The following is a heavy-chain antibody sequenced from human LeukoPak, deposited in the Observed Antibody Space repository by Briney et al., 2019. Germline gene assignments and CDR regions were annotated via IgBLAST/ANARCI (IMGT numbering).Heavy chain of an antibody. Sequence: PGGSLRLSCAASGISFSNYSMNWVRQAPGKGLEWVSLISSSSRFIYYGDSVKGRFTISRDNAKKSLYLQMNSLRAEDTAVYYCARAVYCSGGGCFWSFDLWGRGTLVTVSS. D-gene: IGHD2-15*01. J-gene: IGHJ2*01. V-gene: IGHV3-21*01. CDR2: ISSSSRFI. CDR1: GISFSNYS. CDR3: ARAVYCSGGGCFWSFDL.